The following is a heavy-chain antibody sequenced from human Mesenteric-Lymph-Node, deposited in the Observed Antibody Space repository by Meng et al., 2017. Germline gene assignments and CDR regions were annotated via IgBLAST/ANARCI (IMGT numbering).Heavy chain of an antibody. D-gene: IGHD6-19*01. CDR1: GGSISSSNW. Sequence: SETLSLTCAVSGGSISSSNWWSWVRQPPGKGLEWIGEINHSGSTNYNPSLKSRVTISVDTSKNQFSLKLSSVTAADTAVYYCASGAVARRGFDYWGQGTLVTVSS. CDR2: INHSGST. J-gene: IGHJ4*02. CDR3: ASGAVARRGFDY. V-gene: IGHV4-4*02.